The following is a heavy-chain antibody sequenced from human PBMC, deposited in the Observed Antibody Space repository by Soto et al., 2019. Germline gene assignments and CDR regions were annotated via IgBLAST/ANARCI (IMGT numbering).Heavy chain of an antibody. CDR1: GFTFSSYS. Sequence: GGSLRLSCAASGFTFSSYSINWVRQAPGKGLEWVSYISSSSSTIYYADSVKGRFTISRDNAKNSLYLQMNSLRAEDTAVYYCARMLGSAVASNYMDVWGKGTTVTVSS. D-gene: IGHD3-10*02. CDR3: ARMLGSAVASNYMDV. J-gene: IGHJ6*03. V-gene: IGHV3-48*01. CDR2: ISSSSSTI.